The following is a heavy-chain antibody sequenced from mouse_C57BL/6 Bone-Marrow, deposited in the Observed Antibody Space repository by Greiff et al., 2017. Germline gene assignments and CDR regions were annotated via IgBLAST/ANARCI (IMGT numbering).Heavy chain of an antibody. CDR1: GYSFTDYN. CDR2: INPNYGTT. D-gene: IGHD1-1*01. CDR3: ARSYGSAWFAY. V-gene: IGHV1-39*01. J-gene: IGHJ3*01. Sequence: EVKLMESGPELVKPGASVKISCKASGYSFTDYNMNWVKQSNGKSLDWIGVINPNYGTTSYNQKFKGKATLTVDQSSSTAYMQLNSLTSEDSAVYYCARSYGSAWFAYWGQGTLVTVSA.